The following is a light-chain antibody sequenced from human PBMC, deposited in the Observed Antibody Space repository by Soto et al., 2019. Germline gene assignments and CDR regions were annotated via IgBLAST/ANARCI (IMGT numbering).Light chain of an antibody. J-gene: IGKJ1*01. CDR2: DAS. V-gene: IGKV1-5*01. Sequence: DIQMTQSPSTLSASVGDRVTITCRVSQSISSWLAWYQQKPGKAPKLLIYDASSLESGVPSRFSGSGSGTEFTLTISSLQPDDFATYYCQHYNSYSEAFGQGTKV. CDR1: QSISSW. CDR3: QHYNSYSEA.